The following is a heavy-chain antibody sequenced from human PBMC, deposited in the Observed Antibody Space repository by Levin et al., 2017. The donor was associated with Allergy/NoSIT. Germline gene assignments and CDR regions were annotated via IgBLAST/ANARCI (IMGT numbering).Heavy chain of an antibody. CDR3: ARDYKYSSSSGFGY. CDR2: ISPYNGNT. CDR1: GYMFTSHG. V-gene: IGHV1-18*01. J-gene: IGHJ4*02. D-gene: IGHD6-6*01. Sequence: PGGSLRLSCKASGYMFTSHGINWVRQAPGQGLEWMGWISPYNGNTNYAQKFQGRVTMTTEKSTNTVYMDLRSLKSDETAIYYCARDYKYSSSSGFGYWGQGTLITVSS.